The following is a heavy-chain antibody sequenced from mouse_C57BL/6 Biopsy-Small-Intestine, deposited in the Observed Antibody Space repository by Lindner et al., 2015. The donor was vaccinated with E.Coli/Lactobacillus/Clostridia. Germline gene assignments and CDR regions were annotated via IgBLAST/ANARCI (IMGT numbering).Heavy chain of an antibody. CDR2: IIAMFGAA. Sequence: SVKVSCKASGGIFSSYAISWVRQAPGQGLEWMGGIIAMFGAAKYAQKFQGRVTITADASTSTAYLELSSLRSEDTAVYYCARELIRAFDYWGQGTLVTVSS. CDR1: GGIFSSYA. J-gene: IGHJ4*01. CDR3: ARELIRAFDY. D-gene: IGHD3-1*01. V-gene: IGHV1-81*01.